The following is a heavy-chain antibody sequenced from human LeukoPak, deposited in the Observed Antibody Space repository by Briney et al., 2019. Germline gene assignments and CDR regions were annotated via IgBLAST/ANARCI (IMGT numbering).Heavy chain of an antibody. J-gene: IGHJ4*02. CDR3: ARDKMSTAAFDY. D-gene: IGHD5/OR15-5a*01. Sequence: GGSLRLSCAASGFTFSSYSMNWVRQAPGKGLEWVSSISSSSSYIYYADSVKGRFTISRDNAKNSLYLQMNSLGAEDTAVYYCARDKMSTAAFDYWGQGTLVTVSS. CDR1: GFTFSSYS. CDR2: ISSSSSYI. V-gene: IGHV3-21*01.